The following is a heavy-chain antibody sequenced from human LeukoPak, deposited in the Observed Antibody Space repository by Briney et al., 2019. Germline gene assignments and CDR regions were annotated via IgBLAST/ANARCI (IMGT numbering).Heavy chain of an antibody. CDR3: ARGGYSGYDSDFDY. J-gene: IGHJ4*02. V-gene: IGHV3-48*02. D-gene: IGHD5-12*01. Sequence: SGGSLRLSCAASGFTFSSYAMNWVRQAPGKGLEWVSYINSSSSTIYYADSVKGRFTISRDNAKNSLYLQMNSLRDEDTAVYYCARGGYSGYDSDFDYWGQGTLATVSS. CDR1: GFTFSSYA. CDR2: INSSSSTI.